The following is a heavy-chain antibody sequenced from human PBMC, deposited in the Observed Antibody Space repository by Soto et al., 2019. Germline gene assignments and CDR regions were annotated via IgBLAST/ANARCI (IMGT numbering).Heavy chain of an antibody. CDR2: IYYSGST. Sequence: SDTLSLTPTVYRGSISSYYWSWIRQPPGKGLEWIGYIYYSGSTNYNPSLKSRVTISVDTSKNQFSLKLSSVTAADTAVYYCARNSGSGTKAVGMDVWGQGTTVT. V-gene: IGHV4-59*07. D-gene: IGHD3-10*01. J-gene: IGHJ6*02. CDR3: ARNSGSGTKAVGMDV. CDR1: RGSISSYY.